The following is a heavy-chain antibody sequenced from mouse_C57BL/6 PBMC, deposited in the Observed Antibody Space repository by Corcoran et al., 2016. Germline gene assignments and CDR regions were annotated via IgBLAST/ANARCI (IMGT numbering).Heavy chain of an antibody. CDR2: IYPGSGNT. CDR1: GYSFTSYY. V-gene: IGHV1-66*01. D-gene: IGHD3-2*02. CDR3: ARWRASSGYNYFDY. J-gene: IGHJ2*01. Sequence: QVQLQQSGPELVKPGASVKISCKASGYSFTSYYIHWVKQRPGQGLEWIGWIYPGSGNTKYNEKFKGKATLTADTSSSTAYMQLSSLTSEDSAVYYCARWRASSGYNYFDYWGQGTTLTVSS.